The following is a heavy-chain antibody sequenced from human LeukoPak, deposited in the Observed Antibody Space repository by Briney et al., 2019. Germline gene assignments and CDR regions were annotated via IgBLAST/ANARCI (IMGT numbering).Heavy chain of an antibody. D-gene: IGHD2/OR15-2a*01. CDR3: VRDLGTSIFYFDY. Sequence: GGSLRLSCAAPGFTFSSYSMTWVRQAPGKGLEWVSSISSSSSYIYYADSVKGRFTISRDDSENTLYLYMNSLRAEDTAVYYCVRDLGTSIFYFDYWGQGSLVTVSS. CDR1: GFTFSSYS. J-gene: IGHJ4*02. CDR2: ISSSSSYI. V-gene: IGHV3-21*01.